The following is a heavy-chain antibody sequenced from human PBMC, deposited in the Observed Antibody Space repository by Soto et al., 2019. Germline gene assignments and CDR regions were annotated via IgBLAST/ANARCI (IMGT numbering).Heavy chain of an antibody. J-gene: IGHJ4*02. CDR2: INPNSGGT. Sequence: VSCKASGYTFTGYYMHWVRQAPGQGLEWMGWINPNSGGTNYAQKLQGRVTMTRDPSISTAYMELSRLRSDDTAVYYCARDIDMDIVVEVAATAPGYWGQGTLVTVSS. V-gene: IGHV1-2*02. CDR3: ARDIDMDIVVEVAATAPGY. CDR1: GYTFTGYY. D-gene: IGHD2-15*01.